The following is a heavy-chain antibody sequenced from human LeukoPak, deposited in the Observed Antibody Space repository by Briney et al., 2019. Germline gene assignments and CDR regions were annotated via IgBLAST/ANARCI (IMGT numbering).Heavy chain of an antibody. J-gene: IGHJ6*02. CDR2: IYYTGST. V-gene: IGHV4-39*07. D-gene: IGHD2/OR15-2a*01. CDR1: GGSISSYY. Sequence: ETLSLTCTVSGGSISSYYWTWIRQPPGKGLEWIGSIYYTGSTYYNPSLKSRVTISVDTSKKQFSLKLSSVTAADTAVYYCARDNRYFDPGVYYYYGMDVWGQGTTVTVSS. CDR3: ARDNRYFDPGVYYYYGMDV.